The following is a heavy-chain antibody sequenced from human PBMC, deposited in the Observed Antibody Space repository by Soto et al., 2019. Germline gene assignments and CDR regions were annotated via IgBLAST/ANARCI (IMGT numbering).Heavy chain of an antibody. Sequence: PGGSLRLSCAASGFTFSSYSMNWVRQAPGKGLEWVSSISSRTSYIYYADSVKGRFTISRDNAKNSLYLQMNSLRAEDTAVYYCARDVDGYDPGGFDYWGQGTLVTVSS. J-gene: IGHJ4*02. CDR2: ISSRTSYI. D-gene: IGHD5-12*01. CDR1: GFTFSSYS. V-gene: IGHV3-21*01. CDR3: ARDVDGYDPGGFDY.